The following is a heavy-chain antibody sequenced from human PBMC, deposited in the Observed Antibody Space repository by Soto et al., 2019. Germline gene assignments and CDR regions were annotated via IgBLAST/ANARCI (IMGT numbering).Heavy chain of an antibody. CDR2: IWYDGSHK. CDR3: ARAVGPFDY. J-gene: IGHJ4*02. V-gene: IGHV3-33*01. D-gene: IGHD1-26*01. Sequence: QVQLVESGGGVVQPGRSLRLSCAASGFTFSTYGMHWVRQAPGTGLEWVAVIWYDGSHKDYADSVKGRFTISRDNSKNTLYLQMNSLRVEDTGVYYCARAVGPFDYWGRGTLVAVSS. CDR1: GFTFSTYG.